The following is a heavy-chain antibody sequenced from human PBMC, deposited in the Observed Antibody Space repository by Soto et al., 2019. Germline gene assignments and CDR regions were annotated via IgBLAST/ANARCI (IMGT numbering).Heavy chain of an antibody. J-gene: IGHJ4*02. CDR3: AHRPSTAPGYFDY. CDR1: GSSISTNGVG. D-gene: IGHD2-15*01. Sequence: QITLKESGPTLVKPTQTLTLTCSFSGSSISTNGVGVAWIRQPPGKALEWLALIYWDDDIRYNPSLKSRLTIPKDTSKNHVVLTMTNMYPVDTATYYCAHRPSTAPGYFDYWGQGTLVTVSS. CDR2: IYWDDDI. V-gene: IGHV2-5*02.